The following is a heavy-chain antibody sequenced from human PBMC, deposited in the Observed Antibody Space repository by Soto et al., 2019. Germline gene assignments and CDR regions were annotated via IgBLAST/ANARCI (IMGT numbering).Heavy chain of an antibody. CDR1: GFTFSSYA. D-gene: IGHD6-13*01. V-gene: IGHV3-23*01. Sequence: GGSLRLSCAASGFTFSSYAMSWVRQAPGKGLEWVSAISGSGGSTYYADSVKGRFTISRDNSKNTLYLQMNSLRAEDKAVYYCEKYRGSRWYYRCSDYWGQGILVTVS. CDR2: ISGSGGST. CDR3: EKYRGSRWYYRCSDY. J-gene: IGHJ4*02.